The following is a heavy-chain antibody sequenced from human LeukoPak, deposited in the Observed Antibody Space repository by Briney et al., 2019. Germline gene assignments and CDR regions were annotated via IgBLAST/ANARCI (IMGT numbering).Heavy chain of an antibody. V-gene: IGHV3-30-3*01. CDR2: ISYDGSNK. D-gene: IGHD3-22*01. J-gene: IGHJ4*02. Sequence: PGGSLRPSCAASGFTLSSYAMPWVRQAPGKGLEWVAVISYDGSNKYYADSVKGRFTISRDNSKNTLYLQMNSLRAEDTAVYYCARDRPYYYDSSGYYYWGQGTLVTVSS. CDR1: GFTLSSYA. CDR3: ARDRPYYYDSSGYYY.